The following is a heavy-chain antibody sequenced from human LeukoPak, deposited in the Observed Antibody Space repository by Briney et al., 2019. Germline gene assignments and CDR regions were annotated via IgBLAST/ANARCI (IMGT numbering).Heavy chain of an antibody. CDR3: ARGSRIAVAVTRFDY. V-gene: IGHV1-18*01. Sequence: ASVKVSCEASGYTFTSYGISWVRQAPGQGLEWMGWISAYNGNTNYAQKLQGRVTMTTDTSTSTAYMELRSLRSDDTAVYYCARGSRIAVAVTRFDYWGQGTLVTVSS. CDR2: ISAYNGNT. CDR1: GYTFTSYG. J-gene: IGHJ4*02. D-gene: IGHD6-19*01.